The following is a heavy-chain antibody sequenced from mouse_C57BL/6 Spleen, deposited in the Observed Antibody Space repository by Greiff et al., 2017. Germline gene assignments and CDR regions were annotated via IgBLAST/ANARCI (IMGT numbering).Heavy chain of an antibody. CDR2: INPNYGTT. J-gene: IGHJ4*01. CDR3: AAYYSNYDYYAMDY. V-gene: IGHV1-39*01. D-gene: IGHD2-5*01. CDR1: GYSFTDYN. Sequence: VQLQQSGPKLVKPGASVKISCKASGYSFTDYNMNWVKQSNGKSLEWIGVINPNYGTTSYNQKFKGKATLTVDQSSSTAYMQLNSLTSEDSAVYYCAAYYSNYDYYAMDYWGQGTSVTVSS.